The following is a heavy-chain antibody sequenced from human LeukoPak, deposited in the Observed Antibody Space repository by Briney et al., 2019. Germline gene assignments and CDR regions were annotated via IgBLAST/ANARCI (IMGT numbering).Heavy chain of an antibody. CDR3: AKDLSTMVRGVIVYYMDV. D-gene: IGHD3-10*01. Sequence: GGSLRLSCAASGFTFSSYGMHWVRQAPGKGLEWVAFIRYDGSNKYYADSVKGRFTISRDNSKNTLYLQMNSLRAEDTAVYYCAKDLSTMVRGVIVYYMDVWGKGTTVTISS. CDR1: GFTFSSYG. J-gene: IGHJ6*03. V-gene: IGHV3-30*02. CDR2: IRYDGSNK.